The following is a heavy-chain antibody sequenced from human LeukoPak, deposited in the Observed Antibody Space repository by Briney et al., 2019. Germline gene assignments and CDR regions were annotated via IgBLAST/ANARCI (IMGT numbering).Heavy chain of an antibody. CDR3: ACRDLTSTWSFP. CDR2: IYPGDSRI. J-gene: IGHJ5*02. V-gene: IGHV5-51*01. Sequence: GASLKISCQGFGYSFTNYWIGWVRPMPGKGMEWMGVIYPGDSRIRYNPSFQGQVTISVDRSISTAYLQWVSLKASDSAMYYCACRDLTSTWSFPWGQGTLVTVSS. CDR1: GYSFTNYW. D-gene: IGHD6-13*01.